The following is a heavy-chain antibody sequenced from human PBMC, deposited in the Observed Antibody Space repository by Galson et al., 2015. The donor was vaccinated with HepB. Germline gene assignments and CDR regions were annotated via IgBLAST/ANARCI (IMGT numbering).Heavy chain of an antibody. CDR3: AREHPVRDYTEDYYYYYMDV. CDR1: GGSFSGYY. D-gene: IGHD4-11*01. V-gene: IGHV4-34*01. J-gene: IGHJ6*03. Sequence: SETLSLTCAVYGGSFSGYYWSWIRQPPGKGLEWIGEINHSGSTNYNPSLKSRVTISVDTSKNQFSLKLSSVTAAGTAVYYCAREHPVRDYTEDYYYYYMDVWGKGTTVTVSS. CDR2: INHSGST.